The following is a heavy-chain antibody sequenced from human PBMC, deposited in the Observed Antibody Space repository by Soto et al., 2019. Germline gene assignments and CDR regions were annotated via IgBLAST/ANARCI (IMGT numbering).Heavy chain of an antibody. D-gene: IGHD3-22*01. J-gene: IGHJ4*02. CDR1: GDRLTGYY. Sequence: GASVKPSCKACGDRLTGYYMHWVRQAPKQGLEWMGIINPSGGSTNYLQKFQGRITMTRDTSTSTVYMELSSLRSEDTAVYFCARADYYDSSGFYYDCWGQGSLVTVSS. V-gene: IGHV1-46*01. CDR2: INPSGGST. CDR3: ARADYYDSSGFYYDC.